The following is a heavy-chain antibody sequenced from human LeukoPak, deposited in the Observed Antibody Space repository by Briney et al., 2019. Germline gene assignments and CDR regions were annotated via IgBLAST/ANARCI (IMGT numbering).Heavy chain of an antibody. CDR1: GFTFSSYW. V-gene: IGHV3-74*03. CDR3: VRDGVSTIPLDY. CDR2: IDSDGRST. D-gene: IGHD2-21*01. Sequence: GGSLRLSCAASGFTFSSYWMHWVRQAPGKGLVWVSRIDSDGRSTTYADSVKGRFTISRDNAKNTLYLQMNSLRAEDTAVFYCVRDGVSTIPLDYWGQGSLVTVSS. J-gene: IGHJ4*02.